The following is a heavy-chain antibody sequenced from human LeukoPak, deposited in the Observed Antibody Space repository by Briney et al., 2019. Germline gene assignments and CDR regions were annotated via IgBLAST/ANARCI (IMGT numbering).Heavy chain of an antibody. D-gene: IGHD2-2*01. CDR3: AKDSSRAPNYYGMDV. J-gene: IGHJ6*02. CDR2: ISGSGGST. V-gene: IGHV3-23*01. Sequence: GGSLRLSCAASGFTFSSYAMSWVRQAPGEGLEWVSAISGSGGSTYYADSVKGRFTISRDNSKNTLYLQMNSLRAEDTAVYYCAKDSSRAPNYYGMDVWGQGTTVTVSS. CDR1: GFTFSSYA.